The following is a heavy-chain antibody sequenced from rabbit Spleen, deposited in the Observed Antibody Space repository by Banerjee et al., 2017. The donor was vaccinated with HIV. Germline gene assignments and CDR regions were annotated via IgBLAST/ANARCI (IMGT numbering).Heavy chain of an antibody. Sequence: QEQLVESGGGLVKPGASLTLTCTASGFDISSYHMCWVRQAPGKGLEWIACIYTGDGNTYYASWAKGRFTISKTSSTTVDLQMTSLTAADTATYFCARNFDLWGPGTLVTVS. CDR2: IYTGDGNT. CDR3: ARNFDL. J-gene: IGHJ4*01. V-gene: IGHV1S45*01. CDR1: GFDISSYH.